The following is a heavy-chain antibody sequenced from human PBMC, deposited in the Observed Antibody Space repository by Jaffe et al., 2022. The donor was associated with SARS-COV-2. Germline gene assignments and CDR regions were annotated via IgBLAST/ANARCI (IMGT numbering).Heavy chain of an antibody. V-gene: IGHV3-23*01. D-gene: IGHD6-19*01. Sequence: EVQLLESGGGLVQPGGSLRLSCAASGFTFNNYAMSWVRQAPGKGLEWVSTMSGGSGFYTYYADSVKGRFTISRESSKSTLYLQMNTLRAEDTAVYYCVKRPGTQWPLYYFDYWGQGILVTVSS. CDR1: GFTFNNYA. CDR2: MSGGSGFYT. J-gene: IGHJ4*02. CDR3: VKRPGTQWPLYYFDY.